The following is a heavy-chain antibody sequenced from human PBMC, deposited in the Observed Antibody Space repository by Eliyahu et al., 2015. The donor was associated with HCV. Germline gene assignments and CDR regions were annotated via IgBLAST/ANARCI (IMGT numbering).Heavy chain of an antibody. CDR3: TRIGYWYFDL. J-gene: IGHJ2*01. Sequence: WVGRIRNKANSDTTEYAASVKGRFTISRDDSQNSLYLQMNSLKTEDTAVYYCTRIGYWYFDLWGRGTLVTVSS. CDR2: IRNKANSDTT. V-gene: IGHV3-72*01.